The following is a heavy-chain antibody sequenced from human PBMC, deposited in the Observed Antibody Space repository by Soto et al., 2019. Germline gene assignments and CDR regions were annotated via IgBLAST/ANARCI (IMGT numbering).Heavy chain of an antibody. CDR3: ARGYHGYSHANFDY. V-gene: IGHV4-59*01. CDR2: IYYNGNT. J-gene: IGHJ4*02. CDR1: GGSINSYY. Sequence: KTSETLSLTCNVSGGSINSYYWNWIRQPPGKGLEWIAYIYYNGNTDSNPSLESRVTISLDTPKNQLSLKLSSVTAADTAVYYCARGYHGYSHANFDYWGQGILVTVSS. D-gene: IGHD5-18*01.